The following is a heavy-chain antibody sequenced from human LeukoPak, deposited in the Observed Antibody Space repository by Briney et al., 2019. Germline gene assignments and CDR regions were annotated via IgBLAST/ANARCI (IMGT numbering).Heavy chain of an antibody. V-gene: IGHV4-4*02. CDR2: IYHSGST. CDR1: GFTFSSYEM. D-gene: IGHD5-18*01. J-gene: IGHJ4*02. CDR3: ARAGYSYGLEPSGFDY. Sequence: GSLRLSCAASGFTFSSYEMNWVRQPPGKGLEWIGEIYHSGSTNYNPSLKSRVTISVDKSKNQFSLKLSSVTAADTAVYYCARAGYSYGLEPSGFDYWGQGTLVTVSS.